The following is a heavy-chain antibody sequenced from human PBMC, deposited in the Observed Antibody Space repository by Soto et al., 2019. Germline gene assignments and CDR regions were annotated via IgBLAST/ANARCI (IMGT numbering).Heavy chain of an antibody. V-gene: IGHV3-33*06. CDR2: FWKDGNTK. CDR1: GFSLSSSV. J-gene: IGHJ4*02. D-gene: IGHD5-12*01. CDR3: AKGKRPPPPYSAYEPFDS. Sequence: QVQLVESGGGVVQTGRSLRLSCAASGFSLSSSVMHWVRQAPGKGLEWVAVFWKDGNTKYYADSVKGRFIISRDNSKNTLYLELNSLRPEDTALYYCAKGKRPPPPYSAYEPFDSWGQGTLVSVSS.